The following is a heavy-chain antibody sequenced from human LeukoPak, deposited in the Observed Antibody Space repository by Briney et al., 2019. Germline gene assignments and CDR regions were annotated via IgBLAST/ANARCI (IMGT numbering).Heavy chain of an antibody. J-gene: IGHJ6*03. CDR1: GGSISSYY. CDR3: ARLSVVPAAPMDV. Sequence: PSETLSLTCTVSGGSISSYYWSWIRQPPGKGLEWIGYIYFSGSTNYNPSLKSRVTISVDTSKNQFSLELSSVTAADTAVYYCARLSVVPAAPMDVWGKGTTVTISS. D-gene: IGHD2-2*01. CDR2: IYFSGST. V-gene: IGHV4-59*12.